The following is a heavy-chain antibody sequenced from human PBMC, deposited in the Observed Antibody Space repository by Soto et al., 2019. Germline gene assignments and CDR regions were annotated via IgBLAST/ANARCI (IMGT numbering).Heavy chain of an antibody. Sequence: ASVKVSCKASGYTFTSYYMHWVRQAPGQGLEWMGIINPSGGSTSYAQKFQGRVTMTRDTSTSTVYMELSSLRSEDTAVYYCARDLTVGAALYYFDYWGQGTLVTVSS. CDR3: ARDLTVGAALYYFDY. V-gene: IGHV1-46*03. D-gene: IGHD6-6*01. CDR1: GYTFTSYY. J-gene: IGHJ4*02. CDR2: INPSGGST.